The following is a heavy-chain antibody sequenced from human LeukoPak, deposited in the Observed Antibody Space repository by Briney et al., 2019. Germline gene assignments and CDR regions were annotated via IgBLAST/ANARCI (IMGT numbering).Heavy chain of an antibody. CDR1: GGTFSSYA. CDR3: ARGQKVDIVATSSSSHYFDY. J-gene: IGHJ4*02. V-gene: IGHV1-69*13. CDR2: IIAIFGTA. Sequence: SVRVSCKASGGTFSSYAISWVRQAPGQGLEWMGGIIAIFGTANYAQKFQGRVTITADESTSTAYMELSSLRSEDTAVYYCARGQKVDIVATSSSSHYFDYWGQGTLVTVSS. D-gene: IGHD5-12*01.